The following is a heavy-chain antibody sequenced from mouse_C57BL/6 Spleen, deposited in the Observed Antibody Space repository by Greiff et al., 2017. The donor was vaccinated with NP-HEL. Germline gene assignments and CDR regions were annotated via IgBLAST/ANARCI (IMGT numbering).Heavy chain of an antibody. Sequence: QVQLQQSGAELVKPGASVKLSCKASGYTFTSYWMHWVKQRPGQGLEWIGMIHPNSGSTNYNEKFKSKATLTVDKSSSTAYMQLSSLTSEDSAVYYCARGVTTGYYAMDYWGQGTSVTVSS. J-gene: IGHJ4*01. CDR3: ARGVTTGYYAMDY. CDR1: GYTFTSYW. CDR2: IHPNSGST. D-gene: IGHD2-2*01. V-gene: IGHV1-64*01.